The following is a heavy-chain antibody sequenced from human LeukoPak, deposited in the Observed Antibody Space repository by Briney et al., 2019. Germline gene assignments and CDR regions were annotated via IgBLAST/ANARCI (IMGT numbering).Heavy chain of an antibody. CDR1: GGSISSGGYS. Sequence: PSQTLSLTCAVSGGSISSGGYSWSWIRQPPGKGLEWIGYIYHSGSTYYHPSLKSRVTISVDRSKNQFSLKLSSVTAADTAAYYCARVRALRSNCSSTSCYFSFAFDIWGQGTMVTVSS. CDR3: ARVRALRSNCSSTSCYFSFAFDI. J-gene: IGHJ3*02. V-gene: IGHV4-30-2*01. D-gene: IGHD2-2*01. CDR2: IYHSGST.